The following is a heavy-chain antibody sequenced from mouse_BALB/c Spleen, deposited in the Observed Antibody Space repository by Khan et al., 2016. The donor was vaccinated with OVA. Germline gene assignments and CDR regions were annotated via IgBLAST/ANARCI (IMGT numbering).Heavy chain of an antibody. D-gene: IGHD1-1*01. Sequence: EVQLQQSGPELVKPGASVKMSCKASGYTFTSYVMHWVKQKPGQGLEWIGYIYPFNGDTKYNEKFKDKATLTSDKSSSTAYMELSSLTSEDSAVYSCAPVGTYYVSFANWGQGTLVTVSA. CDR2: IYPFNGDT. CDR3: APVGTYYVSFAN. J-gene: IGHJ3*01. CDR1: GYTFTSYV. V-gene: IGHV1S136*01.